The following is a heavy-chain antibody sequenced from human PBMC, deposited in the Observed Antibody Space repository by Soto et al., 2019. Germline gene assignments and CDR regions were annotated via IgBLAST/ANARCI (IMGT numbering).Heavy chain of an antibody. Sequence: SETLSLTCTVSGGSVSSGDYYWSWIRQPPGKGLEWIGYIYYSGDTNYNPSLKSRVIISVDTSKNLFSLKLTSVTAADTAVYYCARIPVDTSMIYWLDPWGQGTLVTVSS. CDR3: ARIPVDTSMIYWLDP. J-gene: IGHJ5*02. V-gene: IGHV4-61*08. CDR1: GGSVSSGDYY. D-gene: IGHD5-18*01. CDR2: IYYSGDT.